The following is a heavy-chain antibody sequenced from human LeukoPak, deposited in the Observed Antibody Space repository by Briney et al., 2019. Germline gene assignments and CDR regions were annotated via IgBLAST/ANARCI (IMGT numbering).Heavy chain of an antibody. CDR1: GFTFSSYA. Sequence: HPGGSLRLSCAASGFTFSSYAMSWVRQAPAQGLEWVSAISGSGGSTYYADSVKGRFTISRDNSKNPLYLQMNSLRAADTAVYYCAKAASLYYYGSGSYDYFDYWGQGTLVTVSS. J-gene: IGHJ4*02. V-gene: IGHV3-23*01. CDR2: ISGSGGST. CDR3: AKAASLYYYGSGSYDYFDY. D-gene: IGHD3-10*01.